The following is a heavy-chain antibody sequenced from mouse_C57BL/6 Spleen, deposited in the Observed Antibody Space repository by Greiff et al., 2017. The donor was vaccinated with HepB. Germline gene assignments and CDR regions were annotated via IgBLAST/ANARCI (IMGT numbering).Heavy chain of an antibody. Sequence: QVQLKESGAELVRPGASVTLSCKASGYTFTDYEMHWVKQTPVHGLEWIGAIDPETGGTAYNQKFKGKAILTADKSSSTAYMELRSLTSEDSAVYYCTRGHLLLDYWGQGTSVTVSS. J-gene: IGHJ4*01. D-gene: IGHD2-1*01. CDR2: IDPETGGT. V-gene: IGHV1-15*01. CDR3: TRGHLLLDY. CDR1: GYTFTDYE.